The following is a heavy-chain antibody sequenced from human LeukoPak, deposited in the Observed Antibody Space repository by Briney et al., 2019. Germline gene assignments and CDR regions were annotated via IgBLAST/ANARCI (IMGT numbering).Heavy chain of an antibody. V-gene: IGHV3-48*03. CDR1: GFTFSSYE. CDR2: ISRSGGST. J-gene: IGHJ4*01. D-gene: IGHD5-24*01. Sequence: GGSLRLSCAASGFTFSSYEMNWVRQAPGKGLEWVSSISRSGGSTYYAESVRGRLTISRDNAESSVYLHVNSLRVEDTAIYYCVRGDKRDYWGQGTLVTVAS. CDR3: VRGDKRDY.